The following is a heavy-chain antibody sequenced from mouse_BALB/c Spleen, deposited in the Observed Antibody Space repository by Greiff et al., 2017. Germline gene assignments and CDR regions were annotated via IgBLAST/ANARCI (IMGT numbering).Heavy chain of an antibody. D-gene: IGHD2-14*01. CDR3: ARNYRYENYAMDY. CDR1: GYTFTDYA. Sequence: VKLQQSGAELVRPGVSVKISCKGSGYTFTDYAMHWVKQSHAKSLEWIGVISTYYGDASYNQKFKGKATMTVDKSSSTAYMELARLTSEDSAIYYCARNYRYENYAMDYWGQGTSVTVSS. J-gene: IGHJ4*01. V-gene: IGHV1S137*01. CDR2: ISTYYGDA.